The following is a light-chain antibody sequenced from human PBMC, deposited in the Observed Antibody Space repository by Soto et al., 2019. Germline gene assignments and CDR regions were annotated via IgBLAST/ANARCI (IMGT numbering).Light chain of an antibody. V-gene: IGKV3-15*01. CDR2: DAS. CDR1: QTVYNN. J-gene: IGKJ4*01. Sequence: EIVMTQSPATLSVSPGEGATLSCKASQTVYNNLAWYQQRPGQPPSLLIYDASTRATGISARFSGSGYATEFTLTISSLQSEDFAVYFCQQCRNWPLTFGGGTKVEIK. CDR3: QQCRNWPLT.